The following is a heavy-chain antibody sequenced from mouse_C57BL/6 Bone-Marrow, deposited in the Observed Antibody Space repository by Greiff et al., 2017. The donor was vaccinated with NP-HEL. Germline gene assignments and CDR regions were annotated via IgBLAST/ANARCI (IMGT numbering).Heavy chain of an antibody. CDR3: ANLWYLYYAMDY. D-gene: IGHD2-1*01. V-gene: IGHV1-19*01. CDR2: INPYNGGT. Sequence: VHVKQSGPVLVKPGASVKMSCKASGYTFTDYYMNWVKQSHGKSLEWIGVINPYNGGTSYNQKFKGKATLTVDKSSSTAYMELNSLTSEDSAVYYCANLWYLYYAMDYWGQGTSVTVSS. CDR1: GYTFTDYY. J-gene: IGHJ4*01.